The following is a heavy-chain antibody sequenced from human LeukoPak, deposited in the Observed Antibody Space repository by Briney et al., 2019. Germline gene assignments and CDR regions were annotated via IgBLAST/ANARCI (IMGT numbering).Heavy chain of an antibody. CDR1: GFTFNNYG. D-gene: IGHD3-9*01. Sequence: GGSLRLSCAASGFTFNNYGMHWVRQAPGKGLEWVAFIRYDGSNKYYADSVKGRFTISRDNSKNTLYLQMNSLKTEDTAVYYCTRHMDILTGYYQNWFDPWGQGTLVTVSS. J-gene: IGHJ5*02. V-gene: IGHV3-30*02. CDR3: TRHMDILTGYYQNWFDP. CDR2: IRYDGSNK.